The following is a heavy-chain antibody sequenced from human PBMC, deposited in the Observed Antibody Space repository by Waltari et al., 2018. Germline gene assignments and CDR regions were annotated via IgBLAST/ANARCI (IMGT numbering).Heavy chain of an antibody. Sequence: QVHLVVSGGGVVQPGRSLCLSCAASGFTFSSYGMHWVRQAPGKGLEWVAVIWYDESKKCYADSVKGRFTIARDNSKKTVYLQMNSLRAEDTAVYYCASRSNSAGGYWGQGTLVTVSS. D-gene: IGHD1-26*01. V-gene: IGHV3-33*01. CDR3: ASRSNSAGGY. CDR2: IWYDESKK. CDR1: GFTFSSYG. J-gene: IGHJ4*02.